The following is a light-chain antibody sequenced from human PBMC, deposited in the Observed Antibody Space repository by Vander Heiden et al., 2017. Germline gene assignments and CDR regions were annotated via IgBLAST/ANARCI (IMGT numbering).Light chain of an antibody. Sequence: SVLTQPPSVSVAPGQRVTISCTGSSSNIGAGYDVHWYQQLPGTAPKLLIYGNSKRPSGVPDRFSGSKSGTSASLAITGLQAEDEADYYCQSYDSSLSGSVFGGGTKLTVL. J-gene: IGLJ2*01. CDR2: GNS. CDR3: QSYDSSLSGSV. CDR1: SSNIGAGYD. V-gene: IGLV1-40*01.